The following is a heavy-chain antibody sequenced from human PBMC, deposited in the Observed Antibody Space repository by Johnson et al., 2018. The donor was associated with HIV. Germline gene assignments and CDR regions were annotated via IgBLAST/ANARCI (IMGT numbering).Heavy chain of an antibody. CDR1: GFTFSTYT. CDR3: ARDPCTGASCLPGAFDI. CDR2: ISYDGSNK. J-gene: IGHJ3*02. Sequence: QVQLVESGGGVVQPGRSLRLSCAASGFTFSTYTMHWVRQAPGKGLEWVALISYDGSNKYYADSVKGRFTISRDNSKNTLYLQMNSLRAEDTAVYFCARDPCTGASCLPGAFDIWGQGTLVTVSS. D-gene: IGHD2-15*01. V-gene: IGHV3-30*14.